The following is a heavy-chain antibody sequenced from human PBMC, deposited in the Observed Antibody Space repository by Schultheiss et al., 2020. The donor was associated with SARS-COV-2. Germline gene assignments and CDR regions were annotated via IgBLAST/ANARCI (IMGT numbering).Heavy chain of an antibody. CDR3: VKDRGLDFWSGRFDY. CDR2: ISGSGGST. J-gene: IGHJ4*02. D-gene: IGHD3-3*01. Sequence: GESLKISCAASGFTFSSYAMSWVRQAPGKGLEWVSAISGSGGSTYYADSVKGRFTISRDNSKNTLYLQMSSLRAEETAVYYCVKDRGLDFWSGRFDYWGQGTLVTVSS. CDR1: GFTFSSYA. V-gene: IGHV3-23*01.